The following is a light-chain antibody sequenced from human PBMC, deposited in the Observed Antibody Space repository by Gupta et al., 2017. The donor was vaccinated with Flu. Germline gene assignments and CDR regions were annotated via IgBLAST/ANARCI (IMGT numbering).Light chain of an antibody. CDR2: LGS. V-gene: IGKV2-28*01. CDR1: RSLLHSNGYDY. Sequence: DIVMTQSPLSLPVTPGESASISCTSSRSLLHSNGYDYLDWYLQKPGQSPQLIIYLGSKRASGGPDRFSGSGSGTDFTLQSSRGEDEDVGVYYCMQDLQTRTFGQGTKVEIK. CDR3: MQDLQTRT. J-gene: IGKJ1*01.